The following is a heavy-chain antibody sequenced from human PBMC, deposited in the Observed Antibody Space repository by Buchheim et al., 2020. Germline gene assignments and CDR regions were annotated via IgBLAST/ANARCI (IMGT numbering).Heavy chain of an antibody. J-gene: IGHJ6*03. CDR1: GFTFSSYG. Sequence: QVQLVESGGGVVQPGRSLRLSCAASGFTFSSYGMHWVRQAPGKGLEWVAVISYDGSNKYYADFVKGRFTLSRDNSKNTLYLQMNSLRAEDTAVYYCAKSYDSSGYYYYMDVWGKGTT. CDR3: AKSYDSSGYYYYMDV. V-gene: IGHV3-30*18. CDR2: ISYDGSNK. D-gene: IGHD3-22*01.